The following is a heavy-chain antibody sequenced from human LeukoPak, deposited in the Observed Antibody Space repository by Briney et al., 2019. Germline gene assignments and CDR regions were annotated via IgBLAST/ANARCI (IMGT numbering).Heavy chain of an antibody. CDR3: ARDRRVYYDSSGYSWWSFDY. CDR2: INPNSGGT. D-gene: IGHD3-22*01. V-gene: IGHV1-2*02. CDR1: GYTFTGYY. J-gene: IGHJ4*02. Sequence: GASVKVSCKASGYTFTGYYMNWVRQAPGQGLEWMGWINPNSGGTNYAQKFQGRVTMTRDTSISTAYMELSRLRSDDTAVYYCARDRRVYYDSSGYSWWSFDYWGQGTLVTVSS.